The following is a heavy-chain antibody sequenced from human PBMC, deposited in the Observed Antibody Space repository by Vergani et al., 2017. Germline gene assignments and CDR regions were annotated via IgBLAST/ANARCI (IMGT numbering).Heavy chain of an antibody. V-gene: IGHV3-23*01. J-gene: IGHJ3*02. Sequence: EVQLLESGGGLVQPGGSLRLSCAASGFTFNNYAMSWVRQAPGKGLEWVSVISGSGGSTYYADSVKGRFTISRDNSKNTLYLQMNSLRAEDTAVYYCARKESITMIPSDIWGQGTMVTVSS. D-gene: IGHD3-22*01. CDR1: GFTFNNYA. CDR3: ARKESITMIPSDI. CDR2: ISGSGGST.